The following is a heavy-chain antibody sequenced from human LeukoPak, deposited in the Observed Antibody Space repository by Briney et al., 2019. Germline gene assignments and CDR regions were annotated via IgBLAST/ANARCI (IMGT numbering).Heavy chain of an antibody. CDR2: ISSSSSYI. D-gene: IGHD1-26*01. J-gene: IGHJ5*02. CDR3: ARGGSLGAPIWFDP. CDR1: GFTFSSYS. Sequence: PGGSLRLSCAASGFTFSSYSMNWVRQAPGKGLEWVSSISSSSSYIYYADSVKGRFTISRDNSKNTLYLQMNSLRAEDTAVYYCARGGSLGAPIWFDPWGQGTLVTVSS. V-gene: IGHV3-21*04.